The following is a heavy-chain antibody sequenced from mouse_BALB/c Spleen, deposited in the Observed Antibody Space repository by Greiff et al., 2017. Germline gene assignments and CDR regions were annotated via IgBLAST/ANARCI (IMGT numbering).Heavy chain of an antibody. J-gene: IGHJ2*01. D-gene: IGHD2-10*01. CDR2: IDPANGNT. Sequence: EVKVVESGAELVKPGASVKLSCTASGFNIKDTYMHWVKQRPEQGLEWIGRIDPANGNTKYDPKFQGKATITADTSSNTAYLQLSSLTSEDTAVYYCARAYYGNYDYWGQGTTLTVSA. CDR3: ARAYYGNYDY. V-gene: IGHV14-3*02. CDR1: GFNIKDTY.